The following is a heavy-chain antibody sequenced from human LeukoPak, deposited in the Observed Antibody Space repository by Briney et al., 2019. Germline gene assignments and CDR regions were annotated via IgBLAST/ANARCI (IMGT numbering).Heavy chain of an antibody. J-gene: IGHJ4*02. CDR1: GFTFSSYA. D-gene: IGHD6-19*01. Sequence: GGSLRLSCAASGFTFSSYAMSWVRQAPGKGMEWVSAISGSGGSTYYADSVKGRFTISRDNSKNTLYLQMNSLRAEDTAVYYCSGIAVAGTDYWGQGTLVTVSS. CDR2: ISGSGGST. V-gene: IGHV3-23*01. CDR3: SGIAVAGTDY.